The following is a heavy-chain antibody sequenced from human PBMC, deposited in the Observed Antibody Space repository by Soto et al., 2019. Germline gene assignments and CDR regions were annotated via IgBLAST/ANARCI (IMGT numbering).Heavy chain of an antibody. CDR1: GFTFNSYS. D-gene: IGHD6-13*01. CDR3: AREGGSSYDY. Sequence: GGSLRLSCAASGFTFNSYSMSWVRQAPGKGLEWVAYISSGSSSRYYADSVKGRFTISRDNAKNSVYLQMSSLGAEDTAVYYCAREGGSSYDYWGQGTLVTVSS. V-gene: IGHV3-48*01. J-gene: IGHJ4*02. CDR2: ISSGSSSR.